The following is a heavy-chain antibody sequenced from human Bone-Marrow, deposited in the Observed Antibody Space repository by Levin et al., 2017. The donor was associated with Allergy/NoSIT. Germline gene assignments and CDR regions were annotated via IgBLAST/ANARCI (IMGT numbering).Heavy chain of an antibody. V-gene: IGHV3-23*01. CDR1: GFTFSSSY. CDR2: LNGNGDNR. D-gene: IGHD5-18*01. Sequence: RSGGSLRLSCAASGFTFSSSYMGWARQAPGKGLECISHLNGNGDNRYYADSIKGRFTISRDNSKNTLYLQMDSLRDEDTATYYCVKGYFSGWGQGTLVTVSS. J-gene: IGHJ4*02. CDR3: VKGYFSG.